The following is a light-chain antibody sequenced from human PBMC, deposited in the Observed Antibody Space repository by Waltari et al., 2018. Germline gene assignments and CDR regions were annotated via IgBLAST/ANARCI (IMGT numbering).Light chain of an antibody. Sequence: DIQMTQSPSTLSASVGDRVIISCRASQIISNWLAWYQQRPGKAPKLLVYKSSTLESGVPSRFSGSGSGTEFTLTISSLQPEDFATYYCQQYNSYSLLSFGGGTKVEIK. CDR1: QIISNW. J-gene: IGKJ4*01. V-gene: IGKV1-5*03. CDR3: QQYNSYSLLS. CDR2: KSS.